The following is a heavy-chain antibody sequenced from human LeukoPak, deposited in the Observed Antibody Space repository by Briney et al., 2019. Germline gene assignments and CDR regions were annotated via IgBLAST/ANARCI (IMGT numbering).Heavy chain of an antibody. J-gene: IGHJ6*03. D-gene: IGHD3-10*01. V-gene: IGHV3-23*01. Sequence: GGSLRLSCAASGFTFSSNAMSWVRQAPGEGLEWVSAIWGSGGYTSYADSVKGRFTISRDTPKNTLYLQMNSLRAEDTALYYCAKDHVGGFGGNYYYMDVWGKGTTVTVSS. CDR3: AKDHVGGFGGNYYYMDV. CDR1: GFTFSSNA. CDR2: IWGSGGYT.